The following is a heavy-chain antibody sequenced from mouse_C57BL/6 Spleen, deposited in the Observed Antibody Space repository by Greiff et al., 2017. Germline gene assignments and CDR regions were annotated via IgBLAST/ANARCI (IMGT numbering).Heavy chain of an antibody. D-gene: IGHD2-4*01. J-gene: IGHJ2*01. CDR1: GFSLSTFGMG. Sequence: QVTLKVSGPGILQPSQTLSLTCSFSGFSLSTFGMGVGWIRQPSGKGLEWLAHIWWDDDKYYNPALKSRLTISKDTSKNQVFLKLANVDTADTATYSCARTSIYYDYDGGNFDYWGQGTTLTVSS. CDR2: IWWDDDK. V-gene: IGHV8-8*01. CDR3: ARTSIYYDYDGGNFDY.